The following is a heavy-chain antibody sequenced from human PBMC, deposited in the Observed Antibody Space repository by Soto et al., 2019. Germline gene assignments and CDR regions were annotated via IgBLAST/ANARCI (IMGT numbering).Heavy chain of an antibody. Sequence: PGESLKISCKGSGYSFTNYWIGWVRQMPGKGLEWMGITYPVDSDTRYSPSFQGQVTISADKSISTAYLQWSSLQASDSAMYFCARASGAPSYYAMDVWGQGTTVTVSS. V-gene: IGHV5-51*01. J-gene: IGHJ6*02. D-gene: IGHD6-19*01. CDR2: TYPVDSDT. CDR3: ARASGAPSYYAMDV. CDR1: GYSFTNYW.